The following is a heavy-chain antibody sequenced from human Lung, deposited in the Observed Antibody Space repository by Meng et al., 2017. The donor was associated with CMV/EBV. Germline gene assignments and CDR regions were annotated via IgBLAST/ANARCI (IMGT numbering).Heavy chain of an antibody. CDR3: ARVNVPAANNYYYYGMDS. CDR1: GFTFSSYA. Sequence: GESXKISCAASGFTFSSYAMYWVRQAPGKGLEWVAVISDDGSNKYYAESVKGRFTISRDNSKNTLYLQMNSLRAEDTAVYYCARVNVPAANNYYYYGMDSXGKGTTVPSPQ. V-gene: IGHV3-30*04. J-gene: IGHJ6*04. CDR2: ISDDGSNK. D-gene: IGHD2-2*01.